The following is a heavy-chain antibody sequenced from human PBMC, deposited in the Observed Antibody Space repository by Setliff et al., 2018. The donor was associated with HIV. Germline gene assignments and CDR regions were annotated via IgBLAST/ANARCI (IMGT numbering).Heavy chain of an antibody. V-gene: IGHV4-4*07. CDR2: MHTSGNT. Sequence: SETLSLTCTVSGGSVSNYYWTWIWQSAGKGLEWIGRMHTSGNTNYNPSLKSRVTMSVDTSKNQFSLRLSSVTAADTAVYYCARDQKGYSYGYFDSWGQGTLVTVSS. J-gene: IGHJ4*02. CDR3: ARDQKGYSYGYFDS. CDR1: GGSVSNYY. D-gene: IGHD5-18*01.